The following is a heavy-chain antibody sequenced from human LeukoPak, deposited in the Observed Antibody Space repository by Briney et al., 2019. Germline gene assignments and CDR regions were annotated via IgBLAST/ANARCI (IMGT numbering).Heavy chain of an antibody. Sequence: GGSLRLSCAASGFTFSSYAMSWVRQAPGKGLEWVSAISGSGGSTYYADSVKGRFTISRDNSKNTLYLQMNSLRAEDTAVYYCAKSVRIVVVPAATPLLDYWGQGTLVTVSS. CDR3: AKSVRIVVVPAATPLLDY. D-gene: IGHD2-2*01. V-gene: IGHV3-23*01. CDR2: ISGSGGST. J-gene: IGHJ4*02. CDR1: GFTFSSYA.